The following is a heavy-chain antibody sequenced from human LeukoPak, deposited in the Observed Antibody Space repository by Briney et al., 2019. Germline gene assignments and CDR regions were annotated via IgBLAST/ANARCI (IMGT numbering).Heavy chain of an antibody. CDR1: GGSISSYY. J-gene: IGHJ3*02. D-gene: IGHD3-10*01. V-gene: IGHV4-59*07. CDR2: IYYSGST. CDR3: ARGKYYYGSGLAFDI. Sequence: TSDTLSLTCTVSGGSISSYYWSWIRQPPGKGLEWIGYIYYSGSTNYNPSLKSRVTISVDTSKNQFSLKLSSVTAADTAVYYCARGKYYYGSGLAFDIWGQGTMVTVSS.